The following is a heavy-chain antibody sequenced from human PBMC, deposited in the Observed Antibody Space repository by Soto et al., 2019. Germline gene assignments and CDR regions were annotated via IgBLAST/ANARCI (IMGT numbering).Heavy chain of an antibody. CDR1: GGSISSYY. J-gene: IGHJ4*02. Sequence: SETLSLTCTVSGGSISSYYWSWIRQPPGKGLEWIGYIYYSGSTNYNPSLKSRVTISVDTSKNQFSLKLSSVTAADTAVYYCARDRGYSDYWGQGTLVTVSS. D-gene: IGHD5-18*01. CDR2: IYYSGST. CDR3: ARDRGYSDY. V-gene: IGHV4-59*01.